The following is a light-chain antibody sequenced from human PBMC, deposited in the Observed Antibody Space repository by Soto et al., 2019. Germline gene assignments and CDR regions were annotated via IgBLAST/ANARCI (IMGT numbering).Light chain of an antibody. J-gene: IGLJ1*01. CDR2: DAS. CDR1: SSDVGGYNY. CDR3: CSYAGSYKGYV. Sequence: QSALTQPRSVSGSPGQSVTISCTGTSSDVGGYNYVSWYQQHQGKAPKLMIYDASKRPSGVPDRFSGSKSGNTASLTISGLQAEDEADYYCCSYAGSYKGYVFGTGTKVTVL. V-gene: IGLV2-11*01.